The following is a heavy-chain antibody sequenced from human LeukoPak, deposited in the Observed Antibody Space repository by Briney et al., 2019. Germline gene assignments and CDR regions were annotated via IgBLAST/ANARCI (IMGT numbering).Heavy chain of an antibody. J-gene: IGHJ6*03. CDR2: ISYDGSNK. CDR1: GFTFSSYA. Sequence: GGSLRLSCAASGFTFSSYAMHWVRQAPGKGLEWVAVISYDGSNKYYADSVKGRFTISRDNSKNSLYLQMNSLRAEDTAVYYCAGRVGANYYYYYYMDVWGKGTTVTVSS. D-gene: IGHD1-26*01. V-gene: IGHV3-30*04. CDR3: AGRVGANYYYYYYMDV.